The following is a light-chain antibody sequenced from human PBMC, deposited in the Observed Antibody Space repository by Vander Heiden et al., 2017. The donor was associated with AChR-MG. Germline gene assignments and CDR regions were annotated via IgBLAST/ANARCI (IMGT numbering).Light chain of an antibody. CDR3: QQGDSTPLT. V-gene: IGKV1-39*01. Sequence: DIQMTQSPSSLSAFVGDRVTITCRASQSIGTYLHWYQQKPGKAPKLLIYAASSLPSGVSPRFTGSGSGTDFTLTITSLQPEDSAIYSCQQGDSTPLTFGGGTKVQIK. J-gene: IGKJ4*01. CDR1: QSIGTY. CDR2: AAS.